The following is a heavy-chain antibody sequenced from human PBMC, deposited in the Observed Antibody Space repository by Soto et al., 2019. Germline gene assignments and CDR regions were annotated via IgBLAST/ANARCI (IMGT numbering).Heavy chain of an antibody. Sequence: QVQLVQSGAEVKKPGTSVKVSCKASGYTFTNYYIHWVRQAPGQGLEWMGIINPKSGGTTYAQKYQDRITMNGDTSTSTVYMELNSLRSEDTAVYYCARDQSVLLWFGEFPHYYYYYGMDLWGQGTTVTVSS. V-gene: IGHV1-46*01. J-gene: IGHJ6*02. D-gene: IGHD3-10*01. CDR3: ARDQSVLLWFGEFPHYYYYYGMDL. CDR1: GYTFTNYY. CDR2: INPKSGGT.